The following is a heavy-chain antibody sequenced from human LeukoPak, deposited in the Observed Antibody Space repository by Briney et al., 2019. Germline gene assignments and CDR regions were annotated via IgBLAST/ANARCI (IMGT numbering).Heavy chain of an antibody. J-gene: IGHJ3*02. CDR1: GTSISSYY. CDR3: ARHVDTALIGAFHI. CDR2: VTYTGS. Sequence: SETLSLTCTVSGTSISSYYWSWLRQPPGKGPEWIGYVTYTGSKYNPSLKSRVTISTDRSKKEVSLRLSSMTAADTAMYFCARHVDTALIGAFHIWGQGTMVTVS. D-gene: IGHD5-18*01. V-gene: IGHV4-59*08.